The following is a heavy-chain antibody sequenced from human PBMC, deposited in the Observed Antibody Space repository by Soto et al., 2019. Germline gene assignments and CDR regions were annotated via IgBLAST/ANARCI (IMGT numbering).Heavy chain of an antibody. D-gene: IGHD3-22*01. V-gene: IGHV3-7*01. CDR3: DSSGYWYYFDY. J-gene: IGHJ4*02. CDR1: GFMFSAYW. Sequence: GGSLRLSCAASGFMFSAYWMSWVRQAPGKGLEWVANIHGDGGKIYYVDSVKGRFTISRDNAKRSLYLQMNSLRAEDTAVYYYDSSGYWYYFDYWGQGTLVTVSS. CDR2: IHGDGGKI.